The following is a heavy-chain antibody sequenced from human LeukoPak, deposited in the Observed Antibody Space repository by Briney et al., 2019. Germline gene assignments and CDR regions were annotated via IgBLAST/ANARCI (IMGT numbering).Heavy chain of an antibody. J-gene: IGHJ4*02. V-gene: IGHV3-21*01. CDR3: VRLRRNSDRSGYYYYYDY. CDR1: GYTFSDFS. Sequence: GGSLRLSCAASGYTFSDFSVNWVRQAPGKGLEWVSSISVRSNYRYYADSVRGRFTISRDDARDSLFLQMNSLRAEGTAVYFCVRLRRNSDRSGYYYYYDYWGQGTLVTVSS. D-gene: IGHD3-22*01. CDR2: ISVRSNYR.